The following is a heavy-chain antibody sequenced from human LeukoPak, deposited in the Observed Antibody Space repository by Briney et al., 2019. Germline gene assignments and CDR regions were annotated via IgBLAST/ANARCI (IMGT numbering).Heavy chain of an antibody. D-gene: IGHD6-13*01. CDR1: GFTFSSYG. V-gene: IGHV3-33*01. J-gene: IGHJ6*02. Sequence: GRSPRLSCVASGFTFSSYGMHWVRQAPGKGLEWVAVIWNDGSNKYYADSVKGRFTISRDNSKSTLLLQMNSLRAEDTAVYFCAGYDFRVSAGMLRMETKNGMDVWGQGTTVTVSS. CDR2: IWNDGSNK. CDR3: AGYDFRVSAGMLRMETKNGMDV.